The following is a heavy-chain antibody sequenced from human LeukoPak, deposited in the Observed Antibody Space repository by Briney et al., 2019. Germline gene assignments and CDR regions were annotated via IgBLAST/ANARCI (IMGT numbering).Heavy chain of an antibody. CDR3: ARDIADERDY. CDR2: ISSSSSYI. V-gene: IGHV3-21*01. D-gene: IGHD6-13*01. CDR1: GFSVSSNY. J-gene: IGHJ4*02. Sequence: GGSLRLSCAASGFSVSSNYMTWVRQAPGKGLEWVSSISSSSSYIYYADSVKGRFTISRDNAKNSLYLQMNSLRAEDTAVYYCARDIADERDYWGQGTLVTVSS.